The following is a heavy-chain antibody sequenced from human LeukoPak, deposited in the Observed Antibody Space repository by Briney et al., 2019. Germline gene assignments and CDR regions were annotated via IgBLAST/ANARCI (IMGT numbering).Heavy chain of an antibody. D-gene: IGHD2-2*01. Sequence: GASVKVSCKASGYTFTSYGISWVRQAPGQGLEWMGWISAYNGNTNYAQKLQGRVTVTTDTSTSTAYMELRSLRSDDTAVYYCARDSYQLLLLEYYYYYMDVWGKGTTVTVSS. V-gene: IGHV1-18*01. CDR1: GYTFTSYG. CDR2: ISAYNGNT. CDR3: ARDSYQLLLLEYYYYYMDV. J-gene: IGHJ6*03.